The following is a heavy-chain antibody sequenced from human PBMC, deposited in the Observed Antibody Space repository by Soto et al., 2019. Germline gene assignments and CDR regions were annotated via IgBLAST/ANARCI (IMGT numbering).Heavy chain of an antibody. V-gene: IGHV4-4*02. Sequence: QVQLQESGPGLVKPSGTLSLSCAVSGGSIISSHWWTWVRQPPGKGLEWIGEIYHSGSTNYNPSPKRRVTVPVGTSRNHFSLNLSSGTAADTAVYYCASSGGGEDYWGQGILVTVSS. J-gene: IGHJ4*02. CDR1: GGSIISSHW. CDR3: ASSGGGEDY. CDR2: IYHSGST. D-gene: IGHD3-16*01.